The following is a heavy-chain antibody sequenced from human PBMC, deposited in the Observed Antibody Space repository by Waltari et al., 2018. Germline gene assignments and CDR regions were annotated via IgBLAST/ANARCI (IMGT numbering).Heavy chain of an antibody. CDR3: ARDRGRGLYLDS. Sequence: QLQLQESGPGLVKPSGTLSLTCAVSGDSLRRSYGWSWVRQPPGKGLEWIGQVHGSGRANYNPSFASRVTVSLDTPNNQFSLRVTSATAADTAIYYCARDRGRGLYLDSWGPGTLVAVSP. V-gene: IGHV4-4*02. CDR2: VHGSGRA. D-gene: IGHD2-15*01. CDR1: GDSLRRSYG. J-gene: IGHJ4*02.